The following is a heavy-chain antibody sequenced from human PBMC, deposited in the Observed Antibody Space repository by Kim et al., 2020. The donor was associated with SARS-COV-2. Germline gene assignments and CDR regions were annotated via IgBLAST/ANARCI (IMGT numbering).Heavy chain of an antibody. V-gene: IGHV3-23*01. CDR3: AKDRNSMIVVLIRSVGYGMDV. CDR1: GFTFSSYA. J-gene: IGHJ6*02. D-gene: IGHD3-22*01. CDR2: ISGTGGST. Sequence: GGSLRLSCAASGFTFSSYAMSWVRQAPGKGLEWVSAISGTGGSTYYADSVKGRFTISRDNSKNTLYLQMNSLRAEDTAVYYCAKDRNSMIVVLIRSVGYGMDVWGQGTTVTVSS.